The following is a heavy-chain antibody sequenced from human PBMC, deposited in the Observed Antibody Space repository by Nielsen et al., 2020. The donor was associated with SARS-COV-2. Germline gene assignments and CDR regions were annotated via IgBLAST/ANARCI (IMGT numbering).Heavy chain of an antibody. Sequence: GGSLRLSCAASGFTFSSCGMHWVRQAPGKGLEWVAVIWYDGSNKYYADSVKGRFTISRDNSKNTLYLQMNSLRAEDTAVYYCARGPITIFGVVRGPDYFDYWGQGTLVTVSS. CDR2: IWYDGSNK. V-gene: IGHV3-33*01. CDR1: GFTFSSCG. CDR3: ARGPITIFGVVRGPDYFDY. J-gene: IGHJ4*02. D-gene: IGHD3-3*01.